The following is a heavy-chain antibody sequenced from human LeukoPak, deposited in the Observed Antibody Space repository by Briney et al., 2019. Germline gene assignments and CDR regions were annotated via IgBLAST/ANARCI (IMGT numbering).Heavy chain of an antibody. Sequence: TSETLSLTCTVSGGSISSYYWSWIRQPPGKGLEWIGYIYYSGSTNYNPSLKSRVTISVDTSKNQFSLKLSSVTAADAAVYYCAGVVFLEGKWAFDIWGQGTMVTVSS. CDR2: IYYSGST. D-gene: IGHD3-3*02. CDR3: AGVVFLEGKWAFDI. J-gene: IGHJ3*02. CDR1: GGSISSYY. V-gene: IGHV4-59*01.